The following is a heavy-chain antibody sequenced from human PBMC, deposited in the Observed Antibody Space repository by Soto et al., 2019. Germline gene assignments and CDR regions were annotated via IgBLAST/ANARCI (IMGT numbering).Heavy chain of an antibody. Sequence: VQLVESGGGVVQPGRSLRLSCAASGFTFSLSGMHWVRQAPGKGLEWVAVISSDGSEKYYVDSVKGRFTISRDNIKNTLYLQMNNLGAEDTAVYYCAKDAYYGSSGFYYYFDYWGQGTLVTVSS. CDR3: AKDAYYGSSGFYYYFDY. CDR2: ISSDGSEK. V-gene: IGHV3-30*18. D-gene: IGHD3-22*01. CDR1: GFTFSLSG. J-gene: IGHJ4*02.